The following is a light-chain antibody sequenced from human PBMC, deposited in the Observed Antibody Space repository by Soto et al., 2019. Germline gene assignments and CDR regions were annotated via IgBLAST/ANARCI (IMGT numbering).Light chain of an antibody. J-gene: IGKJ4*01. V-gene: IGKV1-9*01. Sequence: DIQLTQSPSFLSASVGYRVTITCRASQGIRSYLAWYQQKPGKVPKLLIYAASTLQSGVPSRFSGSGSGTEFTLTISSLQPEDFATYYCQQLSSFPLTFGGGTKVEIK. CDR1: QGIRSY. CDR3: QQLSSFPLT. CDR2: AAS.